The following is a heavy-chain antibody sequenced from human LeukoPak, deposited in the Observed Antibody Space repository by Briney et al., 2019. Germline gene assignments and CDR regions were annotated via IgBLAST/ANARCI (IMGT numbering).Heavy chain of an antibody. D-gene: IGHD1-26*01. J-gene: IGHJ4*02. CDR1: GFTFSSYA. CDR3: AKRTLRVGATPLDDY. CDR2: ISGSGGST. Sequence: GGSLRLSCAASGFTFSSYAMSWVRQAPGKGLEWVSAISGSGGSTYYADSVKGRFTMSRDNSKNTLYLQMNSLRAEDTAVYYCAKRTLRVGATPLDDYWGQGTLVTVSS. V-gene: IGHV3-23*01.